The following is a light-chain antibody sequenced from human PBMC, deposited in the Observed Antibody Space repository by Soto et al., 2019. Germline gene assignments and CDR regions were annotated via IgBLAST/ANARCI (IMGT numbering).Light chain of an antibody. J-gene: IGLJ1*01. V-gene: IGLV1-40*01. CDR2: GTT. CDR3: PSSERSMSASV. Sequence: QSLLTHTPSVSWAPGHRFTISFTGRISNIGAGYDVHWHQHLPGTAPKLLIYGTTNRPSGVPDRFSGSKSGISASLAITGLQAEDEADYYCPSSERSMSASVFAAGTKLTVL. CDR1: ISNIGAGYD.